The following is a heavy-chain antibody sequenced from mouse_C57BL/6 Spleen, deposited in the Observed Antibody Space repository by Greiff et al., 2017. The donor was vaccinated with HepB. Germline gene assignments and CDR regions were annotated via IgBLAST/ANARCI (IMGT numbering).Heavy chain of an antibody. V-gene: IGHV1-80*01. D-gene: IGHD2-2*01. Sequence: VQLQESGAELVKPGASVKISCKASGYAFSSYWMNWVKQRPGKGLEWIGQIYPGDGDTNYNGKFKGKATLTADKSSSTAYMQLSSLTSEDSAVYFCARSSPSLYYGYDFDYWGQGTTLTVSS. CDR2: IYPGDGDT. CDR1: GYAFSSYW. CDR3: ARSSPSLYYGYDFDY. J-gene: IGHJ2*01.